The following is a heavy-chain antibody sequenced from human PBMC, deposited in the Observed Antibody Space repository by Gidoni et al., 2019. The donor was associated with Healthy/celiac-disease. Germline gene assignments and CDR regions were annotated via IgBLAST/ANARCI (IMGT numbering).Heavy chain of an antibody. J-gene: IGHJ4*02. D-gene: IGHD3-3*01. CDR2: IYSGGST. Sequence: EVQLVESGGGLIQPGGSLRLSCAASGFTVSSNYMSWVRQAPGKGLEWVSVIYSGGSTYYADSVKGRFTISRDNSKNTLYLQMNSLRAEDTAVYYCARVGILDGRYFDYWGQGTLVTVSS. V-gene: IGHV3-53*01. CDR1: GFTVSSNY. CDR3: ARVGILDGRYFDY.